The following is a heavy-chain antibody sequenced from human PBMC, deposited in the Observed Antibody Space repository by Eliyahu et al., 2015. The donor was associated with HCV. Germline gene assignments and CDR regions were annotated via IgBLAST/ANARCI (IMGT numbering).Heavy chain of an antibody. V-gene: IGHV3-72*01. CDR3: ARSYYDFLTGYIDLDF. J-gene: IGHJ4*02. CDR2: IRNKPNSYTT. Sequence: EEQLVESGGGLVQPGGSLKLSCAASGFTFGDYSMDWVRQAPGKGLEWVGRIRNKPNSYTTEYAASVKDRFNISRDDSKNSVYLQMDSLKTDDTAVYFCARSYYDFLTGYIDLDFWGQGTLVIVSS. D-gene: IGHD3-9*01. CDR1: GFTFGDYS.